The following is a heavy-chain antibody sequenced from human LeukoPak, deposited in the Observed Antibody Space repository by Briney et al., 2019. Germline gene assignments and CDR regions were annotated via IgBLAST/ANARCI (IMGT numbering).Heavy chain of an antibody. CDR3: ARDKIVGATLFDC. D-gene: IGHD1-26*01. CDR2: IKQDGSEK. CDR1: GFTFSSYA. Sequence: GGSLRLSCAASGFTFSSYAMHWVRQAPGKGPEWVANIKQDGSEKYYVDSVKGRFTISRDNAKNSLYLQMDSLRADDTAVYYCARDKIVGATLFDCWGQGTLVTVSS. J-gene: IGHJ4*02. V-gene: IGHV3-7*01.